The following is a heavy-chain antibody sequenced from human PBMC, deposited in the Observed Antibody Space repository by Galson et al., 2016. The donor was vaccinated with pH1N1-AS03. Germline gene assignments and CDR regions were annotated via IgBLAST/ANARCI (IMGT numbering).Heavy chain of an antibody. CDR1: GFSLSTGGVH. CDR3: ARSTHVNEGLDF. V-gene: IGHV2-5*02. CDR2: IFWDGET. D-gene: IGHD2-8*01. J-gene: IGHJ4*02. Sequence: PALVKPTQTLTLTCSFSGFSLSTGGVHVAWIRQPPGKALEWLALIFWDGETRYKPSLTSRLTITKDTSKNEVVLTMTKMDPVDTATYYCARSTHVNEGLDFWGQGTLVTVSS.